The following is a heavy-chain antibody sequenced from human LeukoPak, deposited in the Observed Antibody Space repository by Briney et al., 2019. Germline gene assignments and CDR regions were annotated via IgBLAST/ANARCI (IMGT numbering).Heavy chain of an antibody. V-gene: IGHV1-18*01. CDR2: VSAYNGNT. CDR1: GYTFTSYG. Sequence: ASVKVSCKASGYTFTSYGISWVRQAPGQGLEWMGWVSAYNGNTNYAQKLQGRVTMTTDTSTSTAYMELRSLRSDDTAVYYCARISYYYYYMDVWGKGTTVTVSS. J-gene: IGHJ6*03. CDR3: ARISYYYYYMDV.